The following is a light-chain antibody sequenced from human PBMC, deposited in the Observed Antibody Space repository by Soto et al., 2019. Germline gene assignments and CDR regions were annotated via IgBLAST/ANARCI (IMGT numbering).Light chain of an antibody. Sequence: SALTQPASVSGSPGQSITISCTGTSIDVGSYNLVSWYQQHPGKAPKLMIYEGSKRPSGVSNRFSGSKSGNTASLTISGLQAEDEADYYCCSYAGSIPYVFXTGTKVTVL. CDR2: EGS. J-gene: IGLJ1*01. CDR1: SIDVGSYNL. CDR3: CSYAGSIPYV. V-gene: IGLV2-23*01.